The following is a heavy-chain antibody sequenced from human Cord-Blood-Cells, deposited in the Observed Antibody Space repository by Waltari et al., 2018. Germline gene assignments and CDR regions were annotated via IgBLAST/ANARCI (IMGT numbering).Heavy chain of an antibody. CDR2: NIPIFGTA. CDR3: ARVTGDLTQAFDI. V-gene: IGHV1-69*01. CDR1: RGTFSSYA. J-gene: IGHJ3*02. D-gene: IGHD7-27*01. Sequence: HVQLVQSGAEVKKPGSSVKVSCKASRGTFSSYAIRWVRQAPGQGLEWMGGNIPIFGTANYAQKFQGRDTITGDESTSTAYMELSSLRSDDTAVYYWARVTGDLTQAFDIWGQGTMVTVSS.